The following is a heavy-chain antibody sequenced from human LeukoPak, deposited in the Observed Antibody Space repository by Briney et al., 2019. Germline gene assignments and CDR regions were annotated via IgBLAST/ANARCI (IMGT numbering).Heavy chain of an antibody. CDR2: TYYRSKWYN. J-gene: IGHJ4*02. CDR3: ARTSGVKETLFDY. V-gene: IGHV6-1*01. D-gene: IGHD3-16*01. CDR1: GDSVSSNSAA. Sequence: SQTLSLTCAISGDSVSSNSAAGDWIRQSPSRGLEWLGRTYYRSKWYNDYAVSVKSLITINPDTAKNQFSLQLNSVTPEDTAVYYCARTSGVKETLFDYWGQGTLVTVSS.